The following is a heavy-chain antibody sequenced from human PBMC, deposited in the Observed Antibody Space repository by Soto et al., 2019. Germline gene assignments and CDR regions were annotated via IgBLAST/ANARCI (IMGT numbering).Heavy chain of an antibody. V-gene: IGHV4-4*07. Sequence: TAGKGLEWIGRIYTSGSTNYNPSLKSRVTMSVDTSKNQFSLKLSSVTAADTAVYYCAIVGPIPAALTDYDYFARYVYAQGTAVPVSS. J-gene: IGHJ6*02. CDR3: AIVGPIPAALTDYDYFARYV. CDR2: IYTSGST. D-gene: IGHD6-25*01.